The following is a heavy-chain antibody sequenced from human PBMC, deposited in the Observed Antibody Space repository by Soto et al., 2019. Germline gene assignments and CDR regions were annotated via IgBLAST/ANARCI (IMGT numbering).Heavy chain of an antibody. CDR1: GFTFSHYA. J-gene: IGHJ4*02. CDR2: ISYDGNND. D-gene: IGHD2-21*01. V-gene: IGHV3-30-3*01. CDR3: ARGHAIDKHDTTAAY. Sequence: LXLSCASAGFTFSHYAFHWVRQAPVKGLEWVAPISYDGNNDYYAGSVKGRFTISRDNSKDTVSLQMNSLRADDAAVYFCARGHAIDKHDTTAAYWGQGALVTVSS.